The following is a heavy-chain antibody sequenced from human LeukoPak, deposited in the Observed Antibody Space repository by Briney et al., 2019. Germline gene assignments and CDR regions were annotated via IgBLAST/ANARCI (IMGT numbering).Heavy chain of an antibody. D-gene: IGHD5-12*01. CDR2: ISGSGGST. V-gene: IGHV3-23*01. J-gene: IGHJ4*02. CDR3: AKGDILATGIDY. Sequence: GGSLRLSCAASGVPLRNYAMRWVRQAPGKGLEWVSAISGSGGSTYYADSVKGRFTISRDNSKNTLYLQMNSLRAEDTALYYCAKGDILATGIDYWGQGTLVTVSS. CDR1: GVPLRNYA.